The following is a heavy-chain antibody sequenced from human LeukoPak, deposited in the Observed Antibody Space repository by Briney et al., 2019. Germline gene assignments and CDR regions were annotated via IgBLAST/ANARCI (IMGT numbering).Heavy chain of an antibody. CDR2: IIPIFGTA. J-gene: IGHJ4*02. D-gene: IGHD2-2*02. Sequence: SVKVSCKASGGTFSSYAISWVRQAPGQGLEWMGGIIPIFGTANYAQKFQGRVTITADESTSTAYMELSSLRSEDTAVYYCARGMFGISWVPAAIIFDYWGQGTLVTVSS. CDR1: GGTFSSYA. V-gene: IGHV1-69*13. CDR3: ARGMFGISWVPAAIIFDY.